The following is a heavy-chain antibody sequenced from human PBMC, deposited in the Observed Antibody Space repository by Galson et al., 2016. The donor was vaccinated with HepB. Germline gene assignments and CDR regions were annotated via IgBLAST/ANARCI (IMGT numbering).Heavy chain of an antibody. CDR3: ARGKYFESSGPFGSGGYYFDN. CDR1: GGSISGSNYY. J-gene: IGHJ4*02. D-gene: IGHD3-22*01. CDR2: MYNTGDT. Sequence: LSLTCTVSGGSISGSNYYWGWIRQTPEKGLEWIGYMYNTGDTYYNPSLKSRLGLSLDMSKNQCSLQLTSVTAADTALYYCARGKYFESSGPFGSGGYYFDNWGKGILVVVSS. V-gene: IGHV4-30-4*08.